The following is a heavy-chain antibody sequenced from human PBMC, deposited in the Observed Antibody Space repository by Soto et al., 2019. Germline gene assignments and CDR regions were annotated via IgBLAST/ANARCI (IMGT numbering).Heavy chain of an antibody. Sequence: QITLKESGPTLVKPTQTLTLTCTFSGFSLSSTRVAVGWIRQPPGKALEWLALIYWDDDKRYSPFLKCRLTITKDTSKKPVVLTMTNMDPVNTATYYYAHSVVAGLGYYFDYWGQGTLVTVSS. D-gene: IGHD6-19*01. CDR1: GFSLSSTRVA. CDR2: IYWDDDK. V-gene: IGHV2-5*02. J-gene: IGHJ4*02. CDR3: AHSVVAGLGYYFDY.